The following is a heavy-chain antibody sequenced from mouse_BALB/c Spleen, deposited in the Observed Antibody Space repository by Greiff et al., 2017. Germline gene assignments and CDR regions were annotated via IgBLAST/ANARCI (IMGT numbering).Heavy chain of an antibody. D-gene: IGHD2-3*01. V-gene: IGHV2-9-2*01. CDR1: GFSFTSYD. J-gene: IGHJ3*01. Sequence: VKLMESGPGLVAPSQSLSITCTVSGFSFTSYDISWIRQPPGKGLEWLGVIWTGGGTNYNSAFMSRLSISTNNSKSQVFLKMNSLQTDDTAIYYCVREGDGYYIAYWGQGTLVTVSA. CDR3: VREGDGYYIAY. CDR2: IWTGGGT.